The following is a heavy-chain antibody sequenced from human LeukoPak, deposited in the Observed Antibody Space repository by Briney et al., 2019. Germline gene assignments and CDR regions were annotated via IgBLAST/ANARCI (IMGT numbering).Heavy chain of an antibody. D-gene: IGHD1-14*01. CDR1: GFTLSSYR. CDR3: AEPEWPGGY. V-gene: IGHV3-7*01. CDR2: IREDGSKK. Sequence: AGGSLRLSCAASGFTLSSYRMSWVRQAPGKGLEWVANIREDGSKKYYVDSVKGRFTISRDNANNSLDLQMNSLRAEDTAVYYVAEPEWPGGYWGQGTLVTVSS. J-gene: IGHJ4*02.